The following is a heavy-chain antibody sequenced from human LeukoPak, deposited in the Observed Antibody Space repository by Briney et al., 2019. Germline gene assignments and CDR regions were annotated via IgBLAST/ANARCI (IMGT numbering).Heavy chain of an antibody. CDR2: ISSSGRTI. J-gene: IGHJ4*02. D-gene: IGHD3-3*01. Sequence: GGSLRLSCAASGFTFSSYEMNWVRQAPGKGLEWVSYISSSGRTIYYADSVKGRFTISRDNAKNSLYLQMNSLRAEDTAVYYCARDSPDVTIFGVVMGGCDYWGQGTLVTVSS. CDR3: ARDSPDVTIFGVVMGGCDY. CDR1: GFTFSSYE. V-gene: IGHV3-48*03.